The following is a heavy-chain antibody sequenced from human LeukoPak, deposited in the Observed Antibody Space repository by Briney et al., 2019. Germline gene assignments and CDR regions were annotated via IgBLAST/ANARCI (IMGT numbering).Heavy chain of an antibody. V-gene: IGHV3-23*01. J-gene: IGHJ4*02. CDR1: GFTFSGYA. Sequence: GGSLRLSCAASGFTFSGYAMSWVRQAPGKGLEWVSAISGSGGSTYYADSVKGRFTISRDNSKNMLYLQMNSLRAEDTAVYYCAKDGTYHYDSSGPPFDYWGQGTLVTVSS. D-gene: IGHD3-22*01. CDR2: ISGSGGST. CDR3: AKDGTYHYDSSGPPFDY.